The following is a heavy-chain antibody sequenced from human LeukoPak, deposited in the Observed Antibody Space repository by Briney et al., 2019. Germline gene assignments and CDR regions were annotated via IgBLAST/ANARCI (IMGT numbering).Heavy chain of an antibody. D-gene: IGHD2-2*02. V-gene: IGHV3-74*03. CDR1: GFTFSTYW. Sequence: GGSLTLSCAASGFTFSTYWISWVRQAPGKGLAWVSRIDSDGSDIKYADSVQGRFIISRDNAKNTLYLQMNSLRAEDTGVYYCATFCRGPVCYTGHVWGKGTTVTVSS. J-gene: IGHJ6*04. CDR3: ATFCRGPVCYTGHV. CDR2: IDSDGSDI.